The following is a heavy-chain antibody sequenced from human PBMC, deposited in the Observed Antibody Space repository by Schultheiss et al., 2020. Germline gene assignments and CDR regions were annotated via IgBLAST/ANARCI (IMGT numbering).Heavy chain of an antibody. CDR3: ARRYCSSTSCYLLSWFDP. V-gene: IGHV4-4*02. Sequence: GSLRLSCAVSGGSISSSNWWSWVRQPPGKGLEWIGEIYHSGSTNYNPSLKSRVTISVDKSKNQFSLKLSSVTAADTAVYYCARRYCSSTSCYLLSWFDPWGQGTLVTVSS. J-gene: IGHJ5*02. CDR1: GGSISSSNW. D-gene: IGHD2-2*01. CDR2: IYHSGST.